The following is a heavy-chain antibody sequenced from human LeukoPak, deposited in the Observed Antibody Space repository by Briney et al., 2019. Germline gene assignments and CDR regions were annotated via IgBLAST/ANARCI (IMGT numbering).Heavy chain of an antibody. J-gene: IGHJ4*02. V-gene: IGHV3-23*01. CDR1: GFTFNSYA. CDR3: ARLRTYYYDSSGYPDY. Sequence: PGGSLRLSCAASGFTFNSYAMSWVRQAPGKGLEWVSAISGNGDNTYYADSVKGRFTISRDNSKKTLYLQMNSLRAEDTAVYYCARLRTYYYDSSGYPDYWGQGTLVTVSS. CDR2: ISGNGDNT. D-gene: IGHD3-22*01.